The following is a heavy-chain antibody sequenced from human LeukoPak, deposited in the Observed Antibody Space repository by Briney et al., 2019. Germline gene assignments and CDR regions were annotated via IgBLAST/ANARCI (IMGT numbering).Heavy chain of an antibody. Sequence: RASVKVSCKASGYTFTSYGISWVRQAPGQGLEWMGIINPSGGSTSYAQKFQGRVTMTRDTSTSTVYMELSSLRSEDTAVYYCARGSVSYGYDYWGQGTLVTVSS. CDR1: GYTFTSYG. CDR3: ARGSVSYGYDY. J-gene: IGHJ4*02. D-gene: IGHD5-18*01. CDR2: INPSGGST. V-gene: IGHV1-46*01.